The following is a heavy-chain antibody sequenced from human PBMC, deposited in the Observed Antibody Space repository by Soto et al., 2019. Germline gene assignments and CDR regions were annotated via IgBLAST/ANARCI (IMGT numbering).Heavy chain of an antibody. CDR1: GFTLSSYA. J-gene: IGHJ4*02. CDR2: ISDSGDLT. V-gene: IGHV3-23*01. Sequence: PGGSLRLSCAASGFTLSSYAMTWVRQAPGKGLEWVSTISDSGDLTYYTDSVKGRFTISRDNSKNTLYLQMNSLRAEDTAVYFCAREVDTTMTYYFDYWGQGTLVTVSS. CDR3: AREVDTTMTYYFDY. D-gene: IGHD5-18*01.